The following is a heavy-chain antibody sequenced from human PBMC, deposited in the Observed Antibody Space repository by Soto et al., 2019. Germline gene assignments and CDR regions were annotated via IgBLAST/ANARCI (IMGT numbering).Heavy chain of an antibody. V-gene: IGHV4-59*01. CDR3: ARGRPMPGLRYFDWSFDY. Sequence: SETLSLTCTVSGGSISSYYWSWIRQPPGKGLEWIGYIYYSGSTNYNPSLKSRVTISVDTSKNQFSLKLSSVTAADTAVYYCARGRPMPGLRYFDWSFDYWGQGTLVTVSS. CDR2: IYYSGST. CDR1: GGSISSYY. J-gene: IGHJ4*02. D-gene: IGHD3-9*01.